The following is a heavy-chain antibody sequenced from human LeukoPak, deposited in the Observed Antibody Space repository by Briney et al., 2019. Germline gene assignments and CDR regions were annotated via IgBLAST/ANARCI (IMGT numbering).Heavy chain of an antibody. CDR3: AKGNYDSSGYYFFP. CDR1: GFTFSSYG. J-gene: IGHJ5*02. Sequence: GGSLRLSCAASGFTFSSYGMSWVRQAPGKGLEWVSAISGSGGSTYYADSVKGRFTISRDNSKNTLYLQMNSLRAEDTAVCYCAKGNYDSSGYYFFPWGQGSLVTASS. CDR2: ISGSGGST. V-gene: IGHV3-23*01. D-gene: IGHD3-22*01.